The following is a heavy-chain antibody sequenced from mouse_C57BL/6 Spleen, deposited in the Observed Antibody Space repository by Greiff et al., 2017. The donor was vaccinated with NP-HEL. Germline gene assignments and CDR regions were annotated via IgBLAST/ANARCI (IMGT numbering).Heavy chain of an antibody. Sequence: VQLQQPGAELVRPGSSVKLSCKASGYTFTSYWMHWVKQRPIQGLEWIGNIDPSDSETHYNQKFKDKATLTVDKSSSTAYMQLSSLTSEYSAVYYCARSGSSDWYFDVWGTGTTVTVSS. J-gene: IGHJ1*03. CDR1: GYTFTSYW. CDR3: ARSGSSDWYFDV. V-gene: IGHV1-52*01. CDR2: IDPSDSET. D-gene: IGHD1-1*01.